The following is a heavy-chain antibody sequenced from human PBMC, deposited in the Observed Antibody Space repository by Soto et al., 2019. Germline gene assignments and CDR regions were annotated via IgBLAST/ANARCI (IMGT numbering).Heavy chain of an antibody. Sequence: PSQTLSLTCVISGDSVSIYSGAWNWIRQSPSRGLEWLGRTYYRSKRYYDYAESVKSRIIISVDTSKNQFSLQLNSVTPEDAAVYYCANDPGYSLDSWGQGTQVTVSS. V-gene: IGHV6-1*01. D-gene: IGHD5-12*01. CDR1: GDSVSIYSGA. J-gene: IGHJ4*02. CDR3: ANDPGYSLDS. CDR2: TYYRSKRYY.